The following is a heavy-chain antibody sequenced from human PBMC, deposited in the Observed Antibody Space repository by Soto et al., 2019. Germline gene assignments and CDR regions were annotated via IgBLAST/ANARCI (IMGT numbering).Heavy chain of an antibody. V-gene: IGHV1-18*01. CDR2: ISAYNGNT. Sequence: ASVKVSCKASGYTFTSYGISWVRQAPGQGLEWMGWISAYNGNTNYAQKLQGRVTMTTDTSTSTAYMELRSLRSDDTAVYYCARDLIVVLPASTVPLDYRGKSTLVTYSS. J-gene: IGHJ4*02. CDR1: GYTFTSYG. CDR3: ARDLIVVLPASTVPLDY. D-gene: IGHD2-2*01.